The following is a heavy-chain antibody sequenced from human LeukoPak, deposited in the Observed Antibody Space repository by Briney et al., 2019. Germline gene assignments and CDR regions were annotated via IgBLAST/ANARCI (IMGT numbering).Heavy chain of an antibody. J-gene: IGHJ3*02. Sequence: GSLRLSCAASGFTVSSNYMSWVRQAPGKGLEWASVIYSGGSTYYADSVKGRFTISRDNSKNTLYLQMNSLRAEDTAVYYCASKNKLVLDAFDIWGQGTMVTVSS. CDR3: ASKNKLVLDAFDI. D-gene: IGHD6-13*01. CDR1: GFTVSSNY. V-gene: IGHV3-53*01. CDR2: IYSGGST.